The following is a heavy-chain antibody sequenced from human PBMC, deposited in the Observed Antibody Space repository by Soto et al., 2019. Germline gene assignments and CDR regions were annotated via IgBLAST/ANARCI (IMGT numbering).Heavy chain of an antibody. V-gene: IGHV4-34*01. CDR3: GRGHIVSSNFYFMEV. Sequence: PSETLSITCAVYGGAFSGYYWTWVRQTPGKGLEWIGEKEHGGSTTYNPSLQSRVSISLDLVRKQVSLQLTSVTAADSATYYFGRGHIVSSNFYFMEVWGKGTTVTVSS. D-gene: IGHD3-16*02. CDR2: KEHGGST. J-gene: IGHJ6*03. CDR1: GGAFSGYY.